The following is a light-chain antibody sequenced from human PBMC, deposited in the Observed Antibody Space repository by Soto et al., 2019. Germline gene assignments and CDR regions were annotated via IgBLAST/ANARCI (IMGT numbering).Light chain of an antibody. CDR1: QSVSSSY. Sequence: EIVLTQSPGTLSLSPGERATLSCRASQSVSSSYLAWYQQKPGLAPRLLIYGASRRATGIPDRFSGSGSGTDFTLTISRLEPEDFAVYYCQQYSSSPPITFGAGTKVDNK. CDR3: QQYSSSPPIT. CDR2: GAS. J-gene: IGKJ4*01. V-gene: IGKV3-20*01.